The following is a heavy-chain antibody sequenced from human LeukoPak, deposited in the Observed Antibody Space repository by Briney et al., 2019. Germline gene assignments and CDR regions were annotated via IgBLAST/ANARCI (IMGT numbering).Heavy chain of an antibody. V-gene: IGHV5-51*01. J-gene: IGHJ4*02. D-gene: IGHD1-20*01. CDR1: GYSFTSYW. CDR3: ARQGPYNFYFDD. CDR2: IYPGDSDT. Sequence: GESMKISCMGSGYSFTSYWIGCVRQLPGKGLEWMGVIYPGDSDTRYSPSFQGQVTFSADRSISTAYLQWSSLKASDTAMYYCARQGPYNFYFDDWGQGTLVTVSS.